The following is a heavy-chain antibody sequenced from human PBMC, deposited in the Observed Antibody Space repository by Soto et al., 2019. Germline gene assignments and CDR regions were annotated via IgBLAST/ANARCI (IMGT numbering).Heavy chain of an antibody. V-gene: IGHV1-69*01. CDR1: GGTFSSYA. CDR3: ARSYYDYVWGSYRGYGMDV. J-gene: IGHJ6*02. CDR2: IIPIFGTA. Sequence: QVQLMQSGAEVKKPGSSVKVSCKASGGTFSSYAISWVRQAPGQGLEWMGGIIPIFGTANYAQKFQGRVTITADESTSTAYMELSSLRSEDTAVYYCARSYYDYVWGSYRGYGMDVWGQGTTVTVSS. D-gene: IGHD3-16*02.